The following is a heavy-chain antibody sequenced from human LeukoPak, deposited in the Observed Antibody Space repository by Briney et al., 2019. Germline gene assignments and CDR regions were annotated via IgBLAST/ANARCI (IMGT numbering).Heavy chain of an antibody. D-gene: IGHD3-10*01. CDR1: GGSISSSSYY. CDR2: IYTSGSA. V-gene: IGHV4-61*02. CDR3: ARGRLWFGELLYDY. Sequence: PSETLSLTCTVSGGSISSSSYYWGWIRQPAGKGLEWIGRIYTSGSANYNPSLKSRVTMSVDTSKNQFSLKLSSVTAADTAVYYCARGRLWFGELLYDYWGQGTLVTVSS. J-gene: IGHJ4*02.